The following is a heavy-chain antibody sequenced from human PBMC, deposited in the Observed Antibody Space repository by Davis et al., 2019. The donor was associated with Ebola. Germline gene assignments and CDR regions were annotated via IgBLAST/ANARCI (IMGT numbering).Heavy chain of an antibody. J-gene: IGHJ6*02. CDR2: INSDGSNT. D-gene: IGHD6-19*01. V-gene: IGHV3-74*01. CDR3: AKVPLRLVMDYYYGMDV. Sequence: PGGSLRLSCAASGFTFSSFWMHWVRQAPGKGLVWVSRINSDGSNTNYADSVKGRFTISRDNSKNTLYLQMNSLRAEDTAVYYCAKVPLRLVMDYYYGMDVWGQGTTVTVSS. CDR1: GFTFSSFW.